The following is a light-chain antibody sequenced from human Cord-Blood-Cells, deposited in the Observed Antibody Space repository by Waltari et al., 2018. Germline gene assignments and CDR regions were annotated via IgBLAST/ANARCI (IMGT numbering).Light chain of an antibody. CDR3: CSYAGSSTYV. J-gene: IGLJ1*01. CDR1: SSDVGSYKL. V-gene: IGLV2-23*01. Sequence: QSALTQPASVSGSPGQSITISCTGTSSDVGSYKLVSWYQQHPGKAPKLMIYEGSKRPSGVSNRFSGSESGSTASLTISGLQAEDEADYYCCSYAGSSTYVFGTGTKVTV. CDR2: EGS.